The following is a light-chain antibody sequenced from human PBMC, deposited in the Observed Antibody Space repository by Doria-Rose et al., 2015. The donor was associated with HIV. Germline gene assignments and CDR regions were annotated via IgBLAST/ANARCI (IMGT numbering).Light chain of an antibody. CDR1: QSLIYTSKNY. V-gene: IGKV4-1*01. CDR3: QQYYDTPS. CDR2: WAS. Sequence: DIQVTQSPESLGMSLGERATLNCKSNQSLIYTSKNYLAWYQQKPGQPPKLLIYWASTRQSGVPAQFSGSGSGTDFTLTISSLEAEDVAVYYCQQYYDTPSFGPGTTVDIK. J-gene: IGKJ3*01.